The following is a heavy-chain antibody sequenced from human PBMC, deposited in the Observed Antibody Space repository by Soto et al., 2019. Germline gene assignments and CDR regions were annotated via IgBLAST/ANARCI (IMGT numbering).Heavy chain of an antibody. Sequence: GGSLRLSCAASGFTFSSYAMSWVRQAPGKGLGWVSAISGSGGSTYYADSVKGRFTISRDISKNTLYLQMNSLRAEDTAVYYCAKGTYYDSSGYYYDVGMDVWGQGTTVTVSS. V-gene: IGHV3-23*01. J-gene: IGHJ6*02. CDR2: ISGSGGST. CDR1: GFTFSSYA. D-gene: IGHD3-22*01. CDR3: AKGTYYDSSGYYYDVGMDV.